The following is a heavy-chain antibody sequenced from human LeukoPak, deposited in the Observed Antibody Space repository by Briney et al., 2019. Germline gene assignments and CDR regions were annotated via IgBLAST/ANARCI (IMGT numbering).Heavy chain of an antibody. CDR3: ARNLIAARPRFDY. CDR1: GYTFTGYC. Sequence: GASVKVSCKASGYTFTGYCMHWVRQAPGQGLEWMGWINPNSGGTNYAQKFQGRVTMTRDTSISTAYMELSRLRSDDTAVYYCARNLIAARPRFDYWGQGTLVTVSS. CDR2: INPNSGGT. J-gene: IGHJ4*02. V-gene: IGHV1-2*02. D-gene: IGHD6-6*01.